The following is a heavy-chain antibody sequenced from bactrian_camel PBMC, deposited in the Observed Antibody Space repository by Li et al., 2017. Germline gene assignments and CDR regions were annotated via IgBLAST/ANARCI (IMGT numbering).Heavy chain of an antibody. CDR2: ISVVGTT. CDR1: GYTVSRLC. V-gene: IGHV3S53*01. J-gene: IGHJ4*01. Sequence: HVQLVESGGGSVQAGGSLRLSCAASGYTVSRLCMGWFRQAPGKEREFVARISVVGTTDTADSVKGRFTISKDNAKNTLYLQMNNLKPEDTAKYYCAAEFLQYCTTTRLNYWGQGTQVTVS. CDR3: AAEFLQYCTTTRLNY. D-gene: IGHD1*01.